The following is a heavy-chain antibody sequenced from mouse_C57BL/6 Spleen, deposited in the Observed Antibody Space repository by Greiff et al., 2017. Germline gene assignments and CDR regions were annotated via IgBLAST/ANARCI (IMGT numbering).Heavy chain of an antibody. CDR3: AIWLRQGDFDY. J-gene: IGHJ2*01. Sequence: FQLQQPGAELVRPVSSVKLSCTASGFTFTSYWLPWVKQRPIQGLEWIGNIDPSDSEPLYNQKFKDKATLTIDKSSSTAYMQLSSLTSEDSAVYYCAIWLRQGDFDYWGQGTTLTVST. CDR1: GFTFTSYW. CDR2: IDPSDSEP. D-gene: IGHD2-2*01. V-gene: IGHV1-52*01.